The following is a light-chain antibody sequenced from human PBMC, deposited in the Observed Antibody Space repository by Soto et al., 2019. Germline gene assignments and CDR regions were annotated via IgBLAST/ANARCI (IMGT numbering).Light chain of an antibody. CDR1: QSVSSY. CDR3: QQRRDFYT. J-gene: IGKJ4*01. CDR2: DAS. Sequence: EIVLTQSPATLSLSPGERATPSCRASQSVSSYLAWYQQKRGQAPRLLIYDASNRATGVPARFSGSGSETDFTLTISSLEPEDFAVYYCQQRRDFYTFGGGTKVEIK. V-gene: IGKV3-11*01.